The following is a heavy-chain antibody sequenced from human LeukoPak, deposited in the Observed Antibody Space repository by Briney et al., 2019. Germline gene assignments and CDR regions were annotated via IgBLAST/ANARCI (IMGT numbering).Heavy chain of an antibody. Sequence: SETLSLTCTVSGGSISSYYWSWIRQPAGKGLEWIGRIYTSGSTNYNPSLKSRVTMSVDTSKNQFSLKLSSVTAADTAVYYCARVESFYYYDSSGYYLTYYFDYWGQGTLVTVSS. CDR2: IYTSGST. CDR1: GGSISSYY. D-gene: IGHD3-22*01. CDR3: ARVESFYYYDSSGYYLTYYFDY. J-gene: IGHJ4*02. V-gene: IGHV4-4*07.